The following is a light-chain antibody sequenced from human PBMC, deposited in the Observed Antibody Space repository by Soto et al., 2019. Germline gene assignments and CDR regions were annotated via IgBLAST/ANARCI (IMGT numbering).Light chain of an antibody. J-gene: IGLJ1*01. V-gene: IGLV2-14*01. Sequence: QSALTQPASVSGSPGQSITISCTGTSSDFGGYNYVSWYQQHPGKAPKLMIYDVSNRPSGVSNRFSGSKSGNTASLTIFGLQAEDEADYYCSSYTSSSTLDVFGNGTKVTVL. CDR1: SSDFGGYNY. CDR2: DVS. CDR3: SSYTSSSTLDV.